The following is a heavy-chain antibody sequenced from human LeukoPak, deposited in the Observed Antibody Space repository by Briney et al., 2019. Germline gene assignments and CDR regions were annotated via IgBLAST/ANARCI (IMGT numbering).Heavy chain of an antibody. D-gene: IGHD6-19*01. Sequence: SETLSLTCTVSGGSISSSSYYWGWIRQPPGKGLEWIGSIYYSGSTYYNPSLKSRVTISVDKSKNQFSLKLSSVTAADTAVYYCARGCEARAVAGTAHFDYWGQGTLVTVSS. CDR1: GGSISSSSYY. V-gene: IGHV4-39*07. J-gene: IGHJ4*02. CDR2: IYYSGST. CDR3: ARGCEARAVAGTAHFDY.